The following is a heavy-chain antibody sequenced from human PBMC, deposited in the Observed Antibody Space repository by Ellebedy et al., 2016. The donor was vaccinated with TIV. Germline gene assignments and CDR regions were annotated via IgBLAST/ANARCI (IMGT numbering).Heavy chain of an antibody. CDR2: TSGGGATT. V-gene: IGHV3-23*01. CDR3: AKDLAAGTTLRLGY. D-gene: IGHD1-1*01. CDR1: GFTFSSSW. J-gene: IGHJ4*02. Sequence: PGGSLRLSCAASGFTFSSSWVHWVRQVPGKGLEWVSGTSGGGATTYYADSVKGRFTISRGNSKNTLYLQMNSLRAEDTAVYYCAKDLAAGTTLRLGYWGQGTLVTVSS.